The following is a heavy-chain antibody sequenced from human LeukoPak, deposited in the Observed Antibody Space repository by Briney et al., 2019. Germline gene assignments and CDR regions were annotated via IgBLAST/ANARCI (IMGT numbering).Heavy chain of an antibody. CDR1: GFTFSSYA. J-gene: IGHJ4*02. D-gene: IGHD6-19*01. V-gene: IGHV3-23*01. Sequence: PGGSLRLSCAASGFTFSSYAMSWVRQAPGKGLEWVSAISGSGGSTYYADSVKGRFTISRDNSKNTLYLQMNSLRAEDTAVYYCAKDISIAVAGRGHYFDYWGQGTLVTVSS. CDR2: ISGSGGST. CDR3: AKDISIAVAGRGHYFDY.